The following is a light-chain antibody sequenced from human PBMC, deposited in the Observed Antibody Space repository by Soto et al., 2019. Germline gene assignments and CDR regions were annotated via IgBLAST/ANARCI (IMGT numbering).Light chain of an antibody. Sequence: QSVLTQPPSASGTPGQRVTISCSGSNSNIGSNTVNWYQQLPGTAPKLLIYYDNLRPSGVPDRISGSKSGTSASLAISGLQSDDEADYYCAAWDDSLNVRVFGTGTKVTVL. CDR2: YDN. CDR1: NSNIGSNT. J-gene: IGLJ1*01. CDR3: AAWDDSLNVRV. V-gene: IGLV1-44*01.